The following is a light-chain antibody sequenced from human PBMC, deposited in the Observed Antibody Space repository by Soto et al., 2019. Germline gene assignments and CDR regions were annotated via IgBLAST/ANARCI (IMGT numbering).Light chain of an antibody. Sequence: QSVLTQPPSVSGAPGQRVTISCTGSSSNIGAGYDVHWYQQLPGTAPKLLIHGNSNRPSGVPDRLSGSKSGTSASLAITGLQAEDEAGYYCQSYDSSLSAVVFGGGTKLTVL. CDR2: GNS. CDR1: SSNIGAGYD. CDR3: QSYDSSLSAVV. V-gene: IGLV1-40*01. J-gene: IGLJ2*01.